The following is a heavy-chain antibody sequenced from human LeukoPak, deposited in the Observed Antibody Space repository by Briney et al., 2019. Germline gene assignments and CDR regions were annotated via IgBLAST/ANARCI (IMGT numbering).Heavy chain of an antibody. CDR1: GYSFSSYW. J-gene: IGHJ4*02. V-gene: IGHV5-51*01. CDR2: IYPGDSDT. Sequence: GESLKISCKGSGYSFSSYWIGWVRQMPGKGLEWKGMIYPGDSDTRYSPSFQGQVTISADKSISTAYLQWSSLKASDTAMYYCARRAYCGGDCYLDYWGQGTLVTVSS. CDR3: ARRAYCGGDCYLDY. D-gene: IGHD2-21*02.